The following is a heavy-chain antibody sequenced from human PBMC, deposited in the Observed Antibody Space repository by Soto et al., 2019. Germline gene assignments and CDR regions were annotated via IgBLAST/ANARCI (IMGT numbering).Heavy chain of an antibody. Sequence: GGSLRLSCAASGFTFSSYAMHWVRQAPGKGLEWVAVISYDGSNKYYADSVKGRFTISRDNSKNTLYLQMNSLRAEDTAVYYCARVSPGDAFDIWGQGTMVTVSS. V-gene: IGHV3-30-3*01. CDR3: ARVSPGDAFDI. J-gene: IGHJ3*02. CDR1: GFTFSSYA. CDR2: ISYDGSNK.